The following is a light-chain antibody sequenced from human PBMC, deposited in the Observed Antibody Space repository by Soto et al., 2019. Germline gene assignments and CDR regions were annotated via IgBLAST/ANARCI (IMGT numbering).Light chain of an antibody. J-gene: IGLJ1*01. CDR2: ANN. Sequence: QSGLTRPPSVSGAPGQRGSISFTGSSSNIGAGYDVHWYQHLPGTAPKLLIYANNNRPSGVPDRFSGSKSGTSASLAITGLQAEDEADYYCQSYDSSRSPLYVFGTGTKVTVL. V-gene: IGLV1-40*01. CDR1: SSNIGAGYD. CDR3: QSYDSSRSPLYV.